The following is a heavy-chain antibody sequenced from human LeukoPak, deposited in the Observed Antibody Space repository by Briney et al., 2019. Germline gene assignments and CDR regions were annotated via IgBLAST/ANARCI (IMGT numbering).Heavy chain of an antibody. D-gene: IGHD1-1*01. CDR3: AKVSIQTYFDY. V-gene: IGHV3-30*18. Sequence: GRSLRLSCAASGFTFSSYGMHWVRQAPGKGLEWVAVISYDGSNKYYADSVKGRFTISRDNSENTLYLQMNSLRAEDTAVYYCAKVSIQTYFDYWGQGTLVTVSS. CDR1: GFTFSSYG. J-gene: IGHJ4*02. CDR2: ISYDGSNK.